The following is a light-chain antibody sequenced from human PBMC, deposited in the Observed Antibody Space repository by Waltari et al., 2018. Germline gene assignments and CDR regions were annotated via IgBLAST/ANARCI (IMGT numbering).Light chain of an antibody. Sequence: DIVMTQSPEPLAVSLGERASTNRKPCQSILYSSNNKNSLAWYQQKPGQPPKLLISWASTRESGVPDRFSGSGSGTDFTLTISSLQAEDVAVYYCQHYYTPPLTFGGGTKVEIK. J-gene: IGKJ4*01. CDR3: QHYYTPPLT. V-gene: IGKV4-1*01. CDR2: WAS. CDR1: QSILYSSNNKNS.